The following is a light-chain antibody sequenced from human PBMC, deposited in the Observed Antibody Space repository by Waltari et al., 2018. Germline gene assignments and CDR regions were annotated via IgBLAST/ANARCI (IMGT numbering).Light chain of an antibody. CDR1: DSDVGAYDF. CDR2: EVS. CDR3: SSYNTRRAPGV. V-gene: IGLV2-14*01. J-gene: IGLJ1*01. Sequence: QSALTQPASVSGSPGQSITISCSGTDSDVGAYDFVSWYQQHPGKAPHLLIYEVSNRPSGLFNRFVAPKSGNTAPPSIPGRQGGGGGALFRSSYNTRRAPGVFGTGTRVTVL.